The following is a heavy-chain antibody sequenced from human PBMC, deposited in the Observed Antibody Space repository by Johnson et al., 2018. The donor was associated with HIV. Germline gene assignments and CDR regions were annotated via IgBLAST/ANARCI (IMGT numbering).Heavy chain of an antibody. D-gene: IGHD5-18*01. CDR1: GFTFIRYW. J-gene: IGHJ3*02. CDR2: IKQDGSEK. CDR3: ASPYSYGLDDAFDI. V-gene: IGHV3-7*05. Sequence: VQLVESGGGLVQPGWSLRLSCAASGFTFIRYWMSWVRQAPGKGLEWVANIKQDGSEKTYVDSVKGRFTISRDNAKKSLYLQINSLRAEDTAVYYCASPYSYGLDDAFDIWGQGTMVTVSS.